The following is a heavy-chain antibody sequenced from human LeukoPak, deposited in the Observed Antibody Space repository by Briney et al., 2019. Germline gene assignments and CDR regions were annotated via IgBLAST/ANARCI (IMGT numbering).Heavy chain of an antibody. CDR3: ARGRGYSYGRYNWFDP. Sequence: SVKVFCKASGGTFSSYDISWVREAPAQGLEWMGEILPIFGTANYAQKFQGRVTITTDEATSTAYMELSSLRPEDTAVYYCARGRGYSYGRYNWFDPWGQGTLVTVSS. V-gene: IGHV1-69*05. D-gene: IGHD5-18*01. J-gene: IGHJ5*02. CDR1: GGTFSSYD. CDR2: ILPIFGTA.